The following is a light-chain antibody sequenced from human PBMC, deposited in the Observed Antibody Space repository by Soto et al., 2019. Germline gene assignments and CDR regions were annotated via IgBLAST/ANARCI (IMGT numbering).Light chain of an antibody. J-gene: IGLJ2*01. CDR1: SSDVGAYKY. V-gene: IGLV2-11*01. Sequence: QSALTQPRSVSGSPGQSVTISCTGTSSDVGAYKYVSWYQQHPGKAPKVMIYDVSKRPSGVPDRFSGSKSDNTAALTISGLQAEDEADYYCCSFAGSNTLIFGGGTKLTVL. CDR3: CSFAGSNTLI. CDR2: DVS.